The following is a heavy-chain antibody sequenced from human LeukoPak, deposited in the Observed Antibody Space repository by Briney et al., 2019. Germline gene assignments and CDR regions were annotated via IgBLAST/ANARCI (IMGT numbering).Heavy chain of an antibody. Sequence: SETLSLTCAVYGGSFSGYYWSWIRQPPGKGLEWIGEINHSGSTNYNPSLKSRVTISVDTSKNQFSLKLSSVTAADTAVYYCARHTSYGSGIKFHAFDIWGQGTMVTVSS. J-gene: IGHJ3*02. CDR3: ARHTSYGSGIKFHAFDI. CDR2: INHSGST. D-gene: IGHD3-10*01. V-gene: IGHV4-34*01. CDR1: GGSFSGYY.